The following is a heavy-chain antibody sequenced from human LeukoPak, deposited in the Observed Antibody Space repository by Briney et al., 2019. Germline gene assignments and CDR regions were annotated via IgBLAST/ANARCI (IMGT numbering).Heavy chain of an antibody. D-gene: IGHD3-22*01. Sequence: GGSLRLSCAASGFTFSSYAMSWVRQAPGKGLGWVSAISGSGGSTYYADSVKGRFTISRDNSKNTLYLQMNSLRAEDTAVYYCAKGTYYYDSSGYSFDYWGQGTLVTVSS. V-gene: IGHV3-23*01. CDR1: GFTFSSYA. CDR3: AKGTYYYDSSGYSFDY. J-gene: IGHJ4*02. CDR2: ISGSGGST.